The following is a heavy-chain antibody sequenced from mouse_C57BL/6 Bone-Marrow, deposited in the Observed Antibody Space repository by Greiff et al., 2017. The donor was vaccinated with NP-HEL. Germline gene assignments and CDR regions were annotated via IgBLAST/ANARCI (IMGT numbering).Heavy chain of an antibody. D-gene: IGHD1-1*01. Sequence: QVQLQQPGAELVKPGASVKLSCKASGYTFTSYWMHWVKQRPGQGLEWIGMIHPNSGSTNYNEKFKSKATLTVDKSSSTAYMQLSSLTSEDSAVYYCASRGVTTVVEDAMDYWGQGTSVTVSS. CDR1: GYTFTSYW. CDR2: IHPNSGST. J-gene: IGHJ4*01. V-gene: IGHV1-64*01. CDR3: ASRGVTTVVEDAMDY.